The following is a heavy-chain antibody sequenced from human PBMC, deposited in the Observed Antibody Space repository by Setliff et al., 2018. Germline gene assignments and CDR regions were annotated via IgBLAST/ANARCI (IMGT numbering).Heavy chain of an antibody. CDR2: IKQDSTEK. J-gene: IGHJ4*02. Sequence: GGSLRLSCVDSGFTLSNYWMTWVRQAPGKGLEWVANIKQDSTEKYYVDSVRGRFTISRDTSATTVYMELSSLRSDDMAVYYCARKGPNSSSHVFGYWGQGTLVTVSS. CDR3: ARKGPNSSSHVFGY. V-gene: IGHV3-7*01. D-gene: IGHD3-16*01. CDR1: GFTLSNYW.